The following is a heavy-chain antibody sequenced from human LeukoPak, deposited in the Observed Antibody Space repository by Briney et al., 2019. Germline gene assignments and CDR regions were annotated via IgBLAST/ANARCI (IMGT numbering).Heavy chain of an antibody. V-gene: IGHV1-18*01. CDR2: ISAYNGNT. J-gene: IGHJ4*02. Sequence: GASVKVSCKASGYTFTNYGINWVRQAPGQGLEWMGWISAYNGNTNYAQNFQGRVTMTTDTSTSTAYMELRGLRSDDTAVYYCARAGAYIYGFDYWGQGTLVTVSS. CDR1: GYTFTNYG. CDR3: ARAGAYIYGFDY. D-gene: IGHD5-18*01.